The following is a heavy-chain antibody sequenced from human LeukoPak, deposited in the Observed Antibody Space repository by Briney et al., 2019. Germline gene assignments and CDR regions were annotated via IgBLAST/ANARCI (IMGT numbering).Heavy chain of an antibody. V-gene: IGHV3-30*02. J-gene: IGHJ4*02. Sequence: GGSLRLSCAASAFIFSSYGMHWVRQAPGKGLEWVAFIRFDGSDEYYADSMKGRFTISRDNSKNTLYLQMNSLRAEDTAVYYCAKGDVVVPAALDYWGQGTLVTVSS. CDR3: AKGDVVVPAALDY. CDR1: AFIFSSYG. CDR2: IRFDGSDE. D-gene: IGHD2-2*01.